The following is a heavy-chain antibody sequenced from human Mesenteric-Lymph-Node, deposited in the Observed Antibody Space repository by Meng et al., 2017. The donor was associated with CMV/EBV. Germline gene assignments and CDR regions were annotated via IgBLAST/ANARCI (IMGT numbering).Heavy chain of an antibody. V-gene: IGHV3-21*01. CDR2: ISGSSFSI. D-gene: IGHD4-11*01. Sequence: GESLKISCAASGISFSSYRMNWVRQAPGKGLEWVSSISGSSFSIYYADSVKGRFTISRDNAMQSLYLQMNSLRAEDTAVYFCATLAVTPRTILDVWGQGTTVTVSS. CDR1: GISFSSYR. CDR3: ATLAVTPRTILDV. J-gene: IGHJ6*02.